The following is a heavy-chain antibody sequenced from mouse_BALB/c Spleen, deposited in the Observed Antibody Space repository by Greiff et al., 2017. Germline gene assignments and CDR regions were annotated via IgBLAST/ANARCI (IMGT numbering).Heavy chain of an antibody. CDR2: IWGDGST. V-gene: IGHV2-6-7*01. CDR3: ARSGNYGLFAY. D-gene: IGHD1-3*01. CDR1: GFSLTGYG. Sequence: VNVVESGPGLVAPSQSLSITCTVSGFSLTGYGVNWVRQPPGKGLEWLGMIWGDGSTDYNSALKSRLSISKDNSKSQVFLKMNSLQTDDTARYYCARSGNYGLFAYWGQGTLVTVSA. J-gene: IGHJ3*01.